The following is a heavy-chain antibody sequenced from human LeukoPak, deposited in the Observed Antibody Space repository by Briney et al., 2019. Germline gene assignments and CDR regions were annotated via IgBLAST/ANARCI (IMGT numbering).Heavy chain of an antibody. D-gene: IGHD3-10*01. CDR1: GLTFRTYS. CDR2: ISSGGSTI. J-gene: IGHJ4*02. Sequence: PGGSLRLSCAASGLTFRTYSMNWVRQAPGKGLEWVSYISSGGSTIYYADSVKGRFTISRDNAKNSLYLRMNSLRAEDTAMYYCARDTYGSGNSYNAPLDYWGQGTLVTVSS. V-gene: IGHV3-48*01. CDR3: ARDTYGSGNSYNAPLDY.